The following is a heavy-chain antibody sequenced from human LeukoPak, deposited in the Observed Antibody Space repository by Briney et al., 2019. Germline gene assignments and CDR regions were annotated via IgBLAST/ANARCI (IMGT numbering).Heavy chain of an antibody. J-gene: IGHJ4*02. CDR3: AKRGVVMRVILVWVHKEAYYFDF. D-gene: IGHD2-8*02. CDR2: ISDSGGRT. Sequence: GGSLRLSCAVSGITLSNYGMSWVRQAPGKGLEWVAGISDSGGRTNYADSVKGRFTISRDNPKHTLYLQMNSLRAEDTAVYFCAKRGVVMRVILVWVHKEAYYFDFWGQGALVTVSS. CDR1: GITLSNYG. V-gene: IGHV3-23*01.